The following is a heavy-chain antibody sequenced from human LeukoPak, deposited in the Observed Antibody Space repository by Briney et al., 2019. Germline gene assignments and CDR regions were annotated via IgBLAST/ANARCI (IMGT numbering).Heavy chain of an antibody. J-gene: IGHJ4*02. V-gene: IGHV3-48*02. CDR2: ISSSSSTI. Sequence: GGSLRLSCAASGFIFSDYSMNWVRQAPGKGLEWVSYISSSSSTIFYADSVKGRFAISRDNAKNSLYLQMNSLRDEDTAMYYCARAIYDSSGSGDYWGQGTLVTVSS. CDR1: GFIFSDYS. CDR3: ARAIYDSSGSGDY. D-gene: IGHD3-22*01.